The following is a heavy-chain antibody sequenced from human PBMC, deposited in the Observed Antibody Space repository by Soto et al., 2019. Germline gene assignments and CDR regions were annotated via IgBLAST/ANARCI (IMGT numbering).Heavy chain of an antibody. V-gene: IGHV1-69*13. CDR1: GGTFSSYA. CDR3: ARVTDGMDV. Sequence: VKASCKASGGTFSSYAISWVRQAPGQGLEWMGGIIPIFGTADYAQKFQGRVTMTRDTSTSTVYMELSSLRSEDTAVYYRARVTDGMDVWGQGTTVTVSS. J-gene: IGHJ6*01. CDR2: IIPIFGTA.